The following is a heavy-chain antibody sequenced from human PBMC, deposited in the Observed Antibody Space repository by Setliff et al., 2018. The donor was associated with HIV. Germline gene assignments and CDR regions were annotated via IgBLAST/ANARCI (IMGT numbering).Heavy chain of an antibody. CDR1: GYSISSGYY. Sequence: SETLSLTCTVSGYSISSGYYWGWIRQPPGKGPEWIGSIYHSGSTYYNPSLKSRVTISVDTSKNQFSLKLSSVTAADTAVYYCARYRMSSSWYDYFQHWGQGTLVTVSS. CDR2: IYHSGST. J-gene: IGHJ1*01. V-gene: IGHV4-38-2*02. CDR3: ARYRMSSSWYDYFQH. D-gene: IGHD6-13*01.